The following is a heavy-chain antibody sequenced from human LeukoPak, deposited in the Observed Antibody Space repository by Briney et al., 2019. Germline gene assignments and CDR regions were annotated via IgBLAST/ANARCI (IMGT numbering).Heavy chain of an antibody. D-gene: IGHD2-2*01. CDR1: GFRFNSYA. V-gene: IGHV3-23*01. CDR2: ISGSGGST. J-gene: IGHJ4*02. Sequence: GGSLRLSCAASGFRFNSYAMSWVRQASGKGLEWVSAISGSGGSTYYADSVKGRFTISRDNSKNTLYLQMNSLRAEDTAVYYCAKGPLVPAASHFDYWGQGTLVTVSS. CDR3: AKGPLVPAASHFDY.